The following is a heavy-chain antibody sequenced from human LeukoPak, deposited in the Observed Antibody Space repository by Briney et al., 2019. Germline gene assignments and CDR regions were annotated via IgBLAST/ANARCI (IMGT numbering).Heavy chain of an antibody. Sequence: SETLSLTCTVSGGSLSSGSSYWSWIRQHPGKGLEWIGYIFYTGSTYYNPSLNSRINISVVTSKNQFSLQLSSVTAADTAVYYCARVGIISEPTATFYFDYWGQGTQVTVSS. CDR2: IFYTGST. CDR3: ARVGIISEPTATFYFDY. CDR1: GGSLSSGSSY. V-gene: IGHV4-31*03. D-gene: IGHD1-1*01. J-gene: IGHJ4*02.